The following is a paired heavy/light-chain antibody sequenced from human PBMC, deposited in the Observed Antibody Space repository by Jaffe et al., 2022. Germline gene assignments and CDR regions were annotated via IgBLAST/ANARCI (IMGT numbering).Heavy chain of an antibody. CDR2: VRYDGNYE. D-gene: IGHD3-22*01. CDR3: AREGGDDSRGFHGVGAFDI. J-gene: IGHJ3*02. V-gene: IGHV3-30*02. Sequence: QEQLVESGGGVVQPGGSLRLSCAASGFTFSNYGIHWVRQAPGKGLEWVAFVRYDGNYEYTDSVKGRFTISRDNSKNTVSLQMNSLRTEDTALYYCAREGGDDSRGFHGVGAFDIWGQGTMVTVSS. CDR1: GFTFSNYG.
Light chain of an antibody. CDR3: SAWDSSLSAWV. J-gene: IGLJ3*02. CDR1: NNNVGDQG. CDR2: RNN. V-gene: IGLV10-54*01. Sequence: AGLTQPPSVSKALRQTATLTCTGNNNNVGDQGAAWLQQHQGHPPKLLSYRNNNRPSGISERLSASRSGNTASLTITGLQPEDEADYYCSAWDSSLSAWVFGGGTKLTVL.